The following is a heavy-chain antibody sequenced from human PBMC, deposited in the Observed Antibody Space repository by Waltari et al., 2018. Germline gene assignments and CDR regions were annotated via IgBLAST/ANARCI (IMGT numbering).Heavy chain of an antibody. J-gene: IGHJ4*02. CDR2: LWYDGSNK. CDR3: AKGVDGDLPADY. Sequence: QVQLVESGGGVVQPGRSLRLSCAASGFTFSSYGMHWVRQAPGKGLEWVAVLWYDGSNKYYADSVKCRFTISRDNSKNTLYLQMNSLRAEDTAVYYCAKGVDGDLPADYWGQGTLVTVSS. CDR1: GFTFSSYG. D-gene: IGHD4-17*01. V-gene: IGHV3-33*06.